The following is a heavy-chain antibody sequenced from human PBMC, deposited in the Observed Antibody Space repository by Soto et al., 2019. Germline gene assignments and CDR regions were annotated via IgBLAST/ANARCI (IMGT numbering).Heavy chain of an antibody. CDR1: GFTFSSYV. D-gene: IGHD2-15*01. Sequence: GGSLRLSCAASGFTFSSYVMSWVRQAPGKGLEWVSAISGSGGSTYYADSVKGRFTISRDNSKNTLYLQMNSLRAEDTAVYYCAKELVVVVAATSDYWGQGTLVTVSS. V-gene: IGHV3-23*01. J-gene: IGHJ4*02. CDR2: ISGSGGST. CDR3: AKELVVVVAATSDY.